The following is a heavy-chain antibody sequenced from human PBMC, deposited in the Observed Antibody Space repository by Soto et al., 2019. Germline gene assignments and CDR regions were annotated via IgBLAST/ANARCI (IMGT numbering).Heavy chain of an antibody. CDR2: ISAYNGNT. J-gene: IGHJ6*02. D-gene: IGHD2-2*01. Sequence: GASVKVSCKASGYTFTSYGISWVRQAPGQGLEWIGWISAYNGNTNYAQKLQGRVTMTTDTSTSTAYMELRSLRSDDTAVYYCAREGNIVLVPAATDYYYYGMDVWGQGTTVTVS. CDR3: AREGNIVLVPAATDYYYYGMDV. CDR1: GYTFTSYG. V-gene: IGHV1-18*01.